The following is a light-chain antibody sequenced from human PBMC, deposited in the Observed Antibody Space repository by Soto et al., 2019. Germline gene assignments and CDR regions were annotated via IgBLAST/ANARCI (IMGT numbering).Light chain of an antibody. CDR2: GAS. V-gene: IGKV3-20*01. CDR3: QQYGESPLT. J-gene: IGKJ4*01. CDR1: QSVRNTY. Sequence: EIVLTQSPGTLSLSPGERATLSCRASQSVRNTYVAWYQQKPGQAPRLLVSGASSRATGIPDRYSGSGSGADFTLTINRLEPEDVVVYFWQQYGESPLTFGGGTKVEIK.